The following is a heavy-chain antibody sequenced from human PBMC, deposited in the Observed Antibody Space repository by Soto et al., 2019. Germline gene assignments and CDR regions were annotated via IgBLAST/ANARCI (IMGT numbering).Heavy chain of an antibody. CDR1: GYTFTSYG. Sequence: ASVKVSCKASGYTFTSYGISWVRQAPGQGLEWMGWISGNNGNTNYAQKLQGRVTMTTDTSTSTAYMELRSLRSDDTAVYYCAKDSFPLLAVAGTDFDYWGQGTLVTSPQ. D-gene: IGHD6-19*01. CDR3: AKDSFPLLAVAGTDFDY. J-gene: IGHJ4*02. CDR2: ISGNNGNT. V-gene: IGHV1-18*01.